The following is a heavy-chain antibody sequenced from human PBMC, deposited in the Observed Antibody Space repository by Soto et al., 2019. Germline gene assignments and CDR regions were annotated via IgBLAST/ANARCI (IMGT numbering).Heavy chain of an antibody. Sequence: ASVKVSFKASGYTFTDYYMHWVRQAPGQGLEWMGWINTNNGGTIYAPKFQGRVTMTRDTSISTAYMEMSSLRSDDTAVYYCVRGEAVWGQGTLVTFSS. CDR2: INTNNGGT. CDR3: VRGEAV. V-gene: IGHV1-2*02. D-gene: IGHD1-26*01. J-gene: IGHJ4*02. CDR1: GYTFTDYY.